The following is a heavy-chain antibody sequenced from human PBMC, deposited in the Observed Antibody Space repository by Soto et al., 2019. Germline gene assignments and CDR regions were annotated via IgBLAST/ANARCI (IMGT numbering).Heavy chain of an antibody. CDR1: GFTFSSYA. D-gene: IGHD6-19*01. Sequence: GGSLRLSCAASGFTFSSYAMSWVRQAPGKGLEWVSAISGSGGSTYYADSVKGRFTISRDNSKNTLYLQMNSLRAEDTAVYYCAKEGEYSSGWYVYFQHWGQGTLVTVSS. CDR2: ISGSGGST. CDR3: AKEGEYSSGWYVYFQH. V-gene: IGHV3-23*01. J-gene: IGHJ1*01.